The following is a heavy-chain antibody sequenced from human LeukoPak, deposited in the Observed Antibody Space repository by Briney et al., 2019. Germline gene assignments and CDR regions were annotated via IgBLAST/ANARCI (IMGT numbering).Heavy chain of an antibody. V-gene: IGHV4-30-2*01. D-gene: IGHD2-21*02. Sequence: SETLSLTCAVAGGSISSGGYSWSWIRQPPGKGLEWIGYIYHSGSTYYNPSLKSRVTISVDRSKNQFSLKLSSVTAADTAVYYCARGGDASAFDLWGRGTLVTVSS. CDR2: IYHSGST. J-gene: IGHJ2*01. CDR3: ARGGDASAFDL. CDR1: GGSISSGGYS.